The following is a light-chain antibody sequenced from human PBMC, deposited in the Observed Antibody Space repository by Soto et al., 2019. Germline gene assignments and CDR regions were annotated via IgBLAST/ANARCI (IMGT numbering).Light chain of an antibody. CDR1: QSVSNDF. CDR3: QQYCSSPPRT. Sequence: EIVLTQSPGILSLSPGERATLSCRASQSVSNDFLAWYQQKPGQAPRLLIYGASTRATDVPDRFSGSGSGADFTLSISRLEPEDFAVYYCQQYCSSPPRTFGQGTKVVMK. J-gene: IGKJ1*01. CDR2: GAS. V-gene: IGKV3-20*01.